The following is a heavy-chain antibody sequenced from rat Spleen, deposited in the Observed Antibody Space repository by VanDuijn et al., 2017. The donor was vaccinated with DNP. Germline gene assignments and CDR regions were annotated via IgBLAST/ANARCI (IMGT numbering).Heavy chain of an antibody. D-gene: IGHD1-3*01. CDR2: VSSDGSST. CDR1: GLTLNDYY. Sequence: EVQLVESGGGLVQPGRSLKLSCAVSGLTLNDYYMAWVRQAPKKGLEWVAAVSSDGSSTYYRDSVKGRFTISRNNAKNTLYLQMDSLRSEDTATYYCARPNFGSPYYFDYWGQGVMVTVSS. J-gene: IGHJ2*01. CDR3: ARPNFGSPYYFDY. V-gene: IGHV5-7*01.